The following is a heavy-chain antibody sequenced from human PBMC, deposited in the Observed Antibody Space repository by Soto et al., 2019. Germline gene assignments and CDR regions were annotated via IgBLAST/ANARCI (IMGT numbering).Heavy chain of an antibody. V-gene: IGHV3-30*18. CDR1: GFSLSYG. CDR2: ISYDASNK. CDR3: ANLVIGSCSGNTCDDY. Sequence: VQLLESGGGLVQPGGSLRLSCAASGFSLSYGIHWLRQAPGKGLEWVAYISYDASNKFYADSVKGRFTISRDNSKNTQFLQMPSLRAEDTAVYYCANLVIGSCSGNTCDDYWGQGTLVTVSS. J-gene: IGHJ4*02. D-gene: IGHD2-15*01.